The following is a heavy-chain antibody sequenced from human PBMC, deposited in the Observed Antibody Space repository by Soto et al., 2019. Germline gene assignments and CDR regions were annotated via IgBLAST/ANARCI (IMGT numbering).Heavy chain of an antibody. CDR1: GGSVISGSYY. D-gene: IGHD6-19*01. J-gene: IGHJ5*02. CDR2: IYYSGST. V-gene: IGHV4-61*01. Sequence: SETLSLTCTVSGGSVISGSYYWSWIRQPPGKGLEWIGYIYYSGSTNYNQSLKSRVTISVDTSKNQFSLKLSSVTAADTAVYYCARGGSSGGENWFDPWGQGTMVTVSS. CDR3: ARGGSSGGENWFDP.